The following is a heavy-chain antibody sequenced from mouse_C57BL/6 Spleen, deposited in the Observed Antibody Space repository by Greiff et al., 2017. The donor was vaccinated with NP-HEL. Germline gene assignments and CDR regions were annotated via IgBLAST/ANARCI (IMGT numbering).Heavy chain of an antibody. D-gene: IGHD1-1*01. V-gene: IGHV1-64*01. J-gene: IGHJ1*03. Sequence: QVQLQQSGAELVKPGASVKLSCKASGYTFTSYWMHWVKQRPGQGLEWIGMIHPNSGSTNYNEKFKSKATLTVDKSSSTAYMQLSSLTSEDSAVYYCAITTVVATDFDVWGTGTTVTVSS. CDR3: AITTVVATDFDV. CDR2: IHPNSGST. CDR1: GYTFTSYW.